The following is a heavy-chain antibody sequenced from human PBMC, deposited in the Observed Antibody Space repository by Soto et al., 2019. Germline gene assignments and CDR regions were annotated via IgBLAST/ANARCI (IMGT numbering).Heavy chain of an antibody. J-gene: IGHJ6*02. Sequence: QVQLVQSGAEVKKPGSSVKVSCKASGGTFSSYAISWVRQAPGQGLEWMGGIIPIFGTANYAQKFQGRVTVTADECRSTAYVELSSLRSEHASVYFCARGGDGIVLGGCAAWYCYGMGVGGQGTTVTGCS. CDR3: ARGGDGIVLGGCAAWYCYGMGV. CDR1: GGTFSSYA. CDR2: IIPIFGTA. D-gene: IGHD2-8*01. V-gene: IGHV1-69*12.